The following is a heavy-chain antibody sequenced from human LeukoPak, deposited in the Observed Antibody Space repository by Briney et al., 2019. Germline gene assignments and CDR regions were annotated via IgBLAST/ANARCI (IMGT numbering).Heavy chain of an antibody. V-gene: IGHV4-59*01. CDR3: ARDRLNYDILTGYYSPHQNGMDV. J-gene: IGHJ6*02. Sequence: SETLSLTCTVSGGSISSYYWSWIRQPPGKGLEWIGYIYYSGSTNYNPSLKSRVTISVDTSKNRFSLKLSSVTAADTAVYYCARDRLNYDILTGYYSPHQNGMDVWGQGTTVTVSS. D-gene: IGHD3-9*01. CDR1: GGSISSYY. CDR2: IYYSGST.